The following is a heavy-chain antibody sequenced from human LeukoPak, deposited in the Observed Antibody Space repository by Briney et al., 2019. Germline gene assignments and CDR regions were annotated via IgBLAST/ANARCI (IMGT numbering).Heavy chain of an antibody. CDR1: GFTFSNYA. V-gene: IGHV3-30*09. J-gene: IGHJ6*02. Sequence: GGSLRLSCAASGFTFSNYAMHWVRQAPGKGLERVADISHDGSKEYYGDSVKGRFAISRDHCKNSLYLQMNSLRAEDTAVYHCARPGIAVAVAVDKIAGHYYYCIDVCGQGTTVTVSS. D-gene: IGHD6-19*01. CDR3: ARPGIAVAVAVDKIAGHYYYCIDV. CDR2: ISHDGSKE.